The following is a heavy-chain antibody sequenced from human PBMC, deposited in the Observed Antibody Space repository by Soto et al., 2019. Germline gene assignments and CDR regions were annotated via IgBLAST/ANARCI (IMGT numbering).Heavy chain of an antibody. CDR3: AKGGWLDD. CDR1: GFIFSKYD. J-gene: IGHJ4*02. D-gene: IGHD6-19*01. CDR2: ITTSGNRA. Sequence: EVQLLESGGGLVQPGGSLRLSCAASGFIFSKYDMSWVRQAPGKGLEWVSIITTSGNRADYTDSVKGRFTISRDNSKNTLSLQMTSLRAEDTAVYYCAKGGWLDDWGQGTLVTVSS. V-gene: IGHV3-23*01.